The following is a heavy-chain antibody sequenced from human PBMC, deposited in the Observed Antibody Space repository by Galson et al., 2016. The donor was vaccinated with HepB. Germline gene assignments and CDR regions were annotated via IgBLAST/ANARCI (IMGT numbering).Heavy chain of an antibody. Sequence: SVKVSCKASGYTFSTYGVTWVRQAPGQGLEWLGWTSVYNGNTIYARRLQGRLTMTTDTSTSTAYMELRSLRSDDTAIYYCARDQVVAAETLDYWGQGTLVTVSS. J-gene: IGHJ4*02. CDR3: ARDQVVAAETLDY. V-gene: IGHV1-18*01. CDR1: GYTFSTYG. D-gene: IGHD6-13*01. CDR2: TSVYNGNT.